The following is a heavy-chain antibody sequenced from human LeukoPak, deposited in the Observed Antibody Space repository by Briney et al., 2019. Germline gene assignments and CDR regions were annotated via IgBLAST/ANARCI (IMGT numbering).Heavy chain of an antibody. Sequence: PGRFLRLSCAASGFTFRSYGMHWVRQAPGKGLEWVAVISYDGSNKYYADSVKGRFTISRDNSKNTLYLQMNSLRAEDTAVYYCAKDYCGGDCYPDYWGQGTLVTVSS. J-gene: IGHJ4*02. CDR2: ISYDGSNK. V-gene: IGHV3-30*18. D-gene: IGHD2-21*02. CDR3: AKDYCGGDCYPDY. CDR1: GFTFRSYG.